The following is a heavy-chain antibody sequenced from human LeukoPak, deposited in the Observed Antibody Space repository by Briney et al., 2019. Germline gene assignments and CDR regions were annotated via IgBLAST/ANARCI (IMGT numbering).Heavy chain of an antibody. CDR1: GFTFSSYW. V-gene: IGHV3-7*01. CDR3: ASTATFDY. J-gene: IGHJ4*02. Sequence: GGSLRLSCAASGFTFSSYWMSCVRQPPGKGLEWVANIKQDGSEEYYVDSVKGRFTISRDNAKNSLHLQMNSLRAEDTAVYYCASTATFDYWGQGTPVTVSS. CDR2: IKQDGSEE. D-gene: IGHD2-21*02.